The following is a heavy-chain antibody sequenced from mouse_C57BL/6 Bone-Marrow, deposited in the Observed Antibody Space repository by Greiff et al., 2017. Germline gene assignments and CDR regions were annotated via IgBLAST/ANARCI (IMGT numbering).Heavy chain of an antibody. CDR1: GFTFRNYW. CDR3: TDYYGSSDWYFDV. D-gene: IGHD1-1*01. CDR2: IRLKFDNYAT. V-gene: IGHV6-3*01. Sequence: DVMLVESGGGLLQPGGSMKLSCVASGFTFRNYWMNWVRPSPEKGLEWVAQIRLKFDNYATHYAESVKGRFTISRDDSKSSVYLQMNNLRAEDTGIYYCTDYYGSSDWYFDVWGTGTTVTVSS. J-gene: IGHJ1*03.